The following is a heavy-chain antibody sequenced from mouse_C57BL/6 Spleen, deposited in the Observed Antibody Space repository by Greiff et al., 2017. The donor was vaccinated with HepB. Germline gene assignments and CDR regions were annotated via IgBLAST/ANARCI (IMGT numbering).Heavy chain of an antibody. Sequence: DVKLVESGPGMVKPSQSLSLTCTVTGYSITSGYDWHWIRHFPGNKLEWMGYISYSGSTNYNPSLKSRISITHDTSKNHFFLKLNSVTTEDTATYYCAREGSYYSNWYFDVWGTGTTVTVSS. CDR2: ISYSGST. D-gene: IGHD2-5*01. CDR3: AREGSYYSNWYFDV. CDR1: GYSITSGYD. V-gene: IGHV3-1*01. J-gene: IGHJ1*03.